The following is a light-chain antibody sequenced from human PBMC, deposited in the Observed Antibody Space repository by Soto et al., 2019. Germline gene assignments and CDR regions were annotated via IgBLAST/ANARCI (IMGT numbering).Light chain of an antibody. V-gene: IGKV1-13*02. CDR3: QQFNPWT. CDR2: DAS. Sequence: AIQLTQSPSSLSASVGDRVTITCRASQGISSALAWYQQKPGKAPKLLIYDASSLESGVPSRFSGSGSGTDFPLTISSLQPEDFATYYCQQFNPWTFGQGTKVEIK. CDR1: QGISSA. J-gene: IGKJ1*01.